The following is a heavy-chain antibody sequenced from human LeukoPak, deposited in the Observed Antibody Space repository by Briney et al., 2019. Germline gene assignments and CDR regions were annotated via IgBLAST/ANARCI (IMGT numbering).Heavy chain of an antibody. CDR1: GFTFSSYS. Sequence: GGSLRLSCAASGFTFSSYSMNWVRQAPGKGLEWVSSITSSSSYIYYADSVKGRFTISRDNAKNSLYLQMNSRRAEDTAVYYCARDHAPGYSYGIVDYWGQGTLVTVSS. J-gene: IGHJ4*02. CDR2: ITSSSSYI. CDR3: ARDHAPGYSYGIVDY. D-gene: IGHD5-18*01. V-gene: IGHV3-21*01.